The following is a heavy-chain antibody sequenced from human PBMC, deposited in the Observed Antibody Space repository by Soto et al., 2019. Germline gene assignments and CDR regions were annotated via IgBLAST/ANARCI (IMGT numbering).Heavy chain of an antibody. CDR1: GFTFSSCG. CDR3: AKDSIVGYYSRGYGMDV. J-gene: IGHJ6*02. Sequence: GGSLRLSCAASGFTFSSCGMHWVRQAPGKGLEWVAVISYDGSNKYYADSVKGRFTISRDNSKNTLYLQMNSLRAEDTAVYYCAKDSIVGYYSRGYGMDVWGQGTTVTVSS. D-gene: IGHD2-2*03. V-gene: IGHV3-30*18. CDR2: ISYDGSNK.